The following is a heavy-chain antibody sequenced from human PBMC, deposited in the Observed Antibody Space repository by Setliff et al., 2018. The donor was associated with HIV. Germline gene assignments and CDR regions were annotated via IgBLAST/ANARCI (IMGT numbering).Heavy chain of an antibody. Sequence: ASVKVSCKVSGYTLTELSIHWVRQAPGKGLEWMGGFDPQYDKTFYAQKFQGRVTMSEDTSTDTAYMELSSLRSEGTAVYYCATRAYDSRGYLRSRVSGAAFDIWGQGTMVTVSS. J-gene: IGHJ3*02. CDR2: FDPQYDKT. V-gene: IGHV1-24*01. CDR1: GYTLTELS. CDR3: ATRAYDSRGYLRSRVSGAAFDI. D-gene: IGHD3-22*01.